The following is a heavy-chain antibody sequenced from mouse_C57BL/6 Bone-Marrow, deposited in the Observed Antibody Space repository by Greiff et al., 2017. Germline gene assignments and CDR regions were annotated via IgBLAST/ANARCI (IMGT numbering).Heavy chain of an antibody. Sequence: EVQLQQSGAELVRPGASVKLSCTASGFNIKDDYITWVKQRPEQGLEWIGWIDPENGDTEYASKFQSKATITADTSSDTAYLQLSSLTSADTAVYYSNSYCSLDYWGQGTTLTVSS. J-gene: IGHJ2*01. V-gene: IGHV14-4*01. D-gene: IGHD2-12*01. CDR1: GFNIKDDY. CDR2: IDPENGDT. CDR3: NSYCSLDY.